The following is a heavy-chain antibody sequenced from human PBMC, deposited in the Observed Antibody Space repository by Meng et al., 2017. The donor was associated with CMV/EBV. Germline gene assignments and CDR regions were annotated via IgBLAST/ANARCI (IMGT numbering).Heavy chain of an antibody. CDR1: GGTFSSYA. D-gene: IGHD6-19*01. CDR3: ARDQGERYSSGWGDYYYGMDV. V-gene: IGHV1-69*05. J-gene: IGHJ6*02. Sequence: SVKVSCKASGGTFSSYAISWVRQAPGQGLEWMGGIIPIFGTANYAQKFQGRVTITTDESTSTAYMELSSLRSEDTAVYYCARDQGERYSSGWGDYYYGMDVWGQETTVTVSS. CDR2: IIPIFGTA.